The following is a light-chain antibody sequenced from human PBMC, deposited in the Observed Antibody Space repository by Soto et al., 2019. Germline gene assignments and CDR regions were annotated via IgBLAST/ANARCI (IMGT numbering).Light chain of an antibody. CDR2: DAS. J-gene: IGKJ4*01. CDR1: QSVSSY. Sequence: EIVLTQSPATLSLSPWERATLSCRASQSVSSYLAWYQQKPCQAPRLLIYDASNRATGIPARFSGSGSGTVITLTISSLEPKDFALSYCQQRSKWPGLTFGGGTKVEIK. CDR3: QQRSKWPGLT. V-gene: IGKV3-11*01.